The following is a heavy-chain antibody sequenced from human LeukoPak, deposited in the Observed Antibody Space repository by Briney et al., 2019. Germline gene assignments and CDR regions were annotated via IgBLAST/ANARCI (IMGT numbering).Heavy chain of an antibody. J-gene: IGHJ4*02. D-gene: IGHD5-24*01. CDR1: GGTFSSYA. CDR2: IIPIFGTA. CDR3: ARGGGRDGYNWNPYYFDY. V-gene: IGHV1-69*13. Sequence: GASVKVSCKASGGTFSSYAISWVRQAPGQGLEWMGGIIPIFGTANYAQKFQGRVTITADESTSAAYMELSSLRSEDTAAYYCARGGGRDGYNWNPYYFDYWGQGTLVTVSS.